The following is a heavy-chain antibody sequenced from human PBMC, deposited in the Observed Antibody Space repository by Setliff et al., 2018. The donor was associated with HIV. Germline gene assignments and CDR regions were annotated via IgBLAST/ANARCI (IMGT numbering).Heavy chain of an antibody. CDR2: INPNSGGT. D-gene: IGHD2-8*01. CDR1: GYTFTDYY. V-gene: IGHV1-2*06. CDR3: ATKVYCTNGVCLDAFDL. J-gene: IGHJ3*01. Sequence: ASVKVSCKASGYTFTDYYMHWVRQAPGQGLEWMGRINPNSGGTNHAQKFQGRVTMTRDTSSITAYMELSRLRSDDTAVYYCATKVYCTNGVCLDAFDLWGQGTMVTVSS.